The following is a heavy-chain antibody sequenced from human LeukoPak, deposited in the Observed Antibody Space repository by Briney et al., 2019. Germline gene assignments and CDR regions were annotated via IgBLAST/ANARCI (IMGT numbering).Heavy chain of an antibody. Sequence: SVKVSCKASGGTFSSYAISWVRQAPGQGLEWMGGIIPIFGTANYAQKFQGRVTITADKSTSTAYMELSSLRSEDTAVYYCARDLHLGYSSFMGWGQGTLVTVSS. CDR3: ARDLHLGYSSFMG. CDR2: IIPIFGTA. J-gene: IGHJ4*02. V-gene: IGHV1-69*06. D-gene: IGHD6-19*01. CDR1: GGTFSSYA.